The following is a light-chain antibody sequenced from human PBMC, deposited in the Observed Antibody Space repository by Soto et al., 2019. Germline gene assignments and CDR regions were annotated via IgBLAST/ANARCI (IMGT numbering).Light chain of an antibody. J-gene: IGKJ4*01. CDR2: AAS. Sequence: SQSPTLPSSSKGDRVTHKCRMSQGISRYLAWYQQKPGKAPELLIYAASTLQSGVPSRFSGSGSGTDFTLTISCLQSEDFATYYCQQYYSFPLTFGGGTKVDIK. CDR1: QGISRY. CDR3: QQYYSFPLT. V-gene: IGKV1D-8*01.